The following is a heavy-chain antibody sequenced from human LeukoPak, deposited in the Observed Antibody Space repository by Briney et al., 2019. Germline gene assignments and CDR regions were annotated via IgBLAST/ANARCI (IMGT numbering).Heavy chain of an antibody. J-gene: IGHJ4*02. V-gene: IGHV3-7*01. Sequence: GGSLRLSCAASGFTFGSYWMSWVRQAPGKGLEWVANIKQDGSEEYYVDSVKGRFTISRDNAKNSLYLQMNSLRAEDTAVYYCVRYDFWSGYFDYWGQGTLVTVSS. D-gene: IGHD3-3*01. CDR3: VRYDFWSGYFDY. CDR1: GFTFGSYW. CDR2: IKQDGSEE.